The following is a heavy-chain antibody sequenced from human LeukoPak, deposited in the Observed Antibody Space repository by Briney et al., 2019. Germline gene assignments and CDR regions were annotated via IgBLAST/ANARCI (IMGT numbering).Heavy chain of an antibody. CDR2: IYYSGST. V-gene: IGHV4-31*03. D-gene: IGHD2-2*01. J-gene: IGHJ4*02. Sequence: SETLSLTCTVSGGSISSGGYYWSWIRQHPGKGLEWIGYIYYSGSTYYNPSLKSRVTISVDTSKNQFSLKLSSVTAADTAVYYCARLHADYQLLHDYWGQGTLVTVSS. CDR1: GGSISSGGYY. CDR3: ARLHADYQLLHDY.